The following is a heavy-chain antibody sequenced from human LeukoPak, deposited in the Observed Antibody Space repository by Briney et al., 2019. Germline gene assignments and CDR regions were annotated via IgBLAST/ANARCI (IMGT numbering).Heavy chain of an antibody. CDR2: INPSGGST. J-gene: IGHJ6*02. CDR1: GYTFTSYY. CDR3: ARGDLYFDWLPTNGMDV. V-gene: IGHV1-46*01. D-gene: IGHD3-9*01. Sequence: ASVKVSCKASGYTFTSYYMHWVRQAPGQGLEWMGIINPSGGSTSYAQKFQGRVTMTRDTSASTAYMELSSLRSEDTAVYYCARGDLYFDWLPTNGMDVWGQGTTVTVSS.